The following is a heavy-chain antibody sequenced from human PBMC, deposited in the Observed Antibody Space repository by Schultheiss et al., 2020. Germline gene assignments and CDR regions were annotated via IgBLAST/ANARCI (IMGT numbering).Heavy chain of an antibody. CDR3: ASEVRFLEWSRGY. V-gene: IGHV3-13*01. Sequence: GESLKISCAASGFTFSSYDMHWVRQATGKGLEWVSAIGTAGDTYYPGSVKGRFTISRENAKNSLYLQMNSLRAGDTAVYYCASEVRFLEWSRGYWGQGTLVTVSS. D-gene: IGHD3-3*01. CDR1: GFTFSSYD. J-gene: IGHJ4*02. CDR2: IGTAGDT.